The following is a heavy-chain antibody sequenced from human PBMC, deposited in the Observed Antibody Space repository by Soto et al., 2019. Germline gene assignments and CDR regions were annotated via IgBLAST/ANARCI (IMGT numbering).Heavy chain of an antibody. J-gene: IGHJ6*02. CDR2: IKSKTDGGTT. D-gene: IGHD4-4*01. CDR1: GFTFSNAW. V-gene: IGHV3-15*07. Sequence: GGSLRLSCAASGFTFSNAWMNWVRQAPGKGLEWVGRIKSKTDGGTTDYAAPVKGRFTTSRDDSKNTLYLQMNSLKTEDTAVNYCTTGGMITVTTTAGPPQYYYYYYGMDVRAQGTTVTVSS. CDR3: TTGGMITVTTTAGPPQYYYYYYGMDV.